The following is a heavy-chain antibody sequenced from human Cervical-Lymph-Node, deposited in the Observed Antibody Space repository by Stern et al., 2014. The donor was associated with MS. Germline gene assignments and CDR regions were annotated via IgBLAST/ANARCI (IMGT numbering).Heavy chain of an antibody. CDR1: GGTFSTSV. D-gene: IGHD3-16*01. Sequence: VQLVESGAEMRKPGSSVRVSCKASGGTFSTSVISWLRQAPGQVLEWMGGISPMFGRANYAQKFQGSVTITADESTSTVYMGLTSLRSEDTGVYYCARERDNSYAFDSWGQGTLLTVSS. CDR2: ISPMFGRA. J-gene: IGHJ4*02. V-gene: IGHV1-69*01. CDR3: ARERDNSYAFDS.